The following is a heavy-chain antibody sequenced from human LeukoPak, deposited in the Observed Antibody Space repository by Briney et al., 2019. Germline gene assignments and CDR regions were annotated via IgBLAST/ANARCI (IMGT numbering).Heavy chain of an antibody. Sequence: GGSLRLSCAASGFTFSSYVMHWVRQAPGKGLEWVAVIWYDGFNKYYAGSVKGRFAISRDNSKNTLYLQMNSLGAEDTAVYYCARDLGNWGWNDFWGQGTLVTVSS. CDR3: ARDLGNWGWNDF. J-gene: IGHJ4*02. CDR2: IWYDGFNK. D-gene: IGHD7-27*01. CDR1: GFTFSSYV. V-gene: IGHV3-33*01.